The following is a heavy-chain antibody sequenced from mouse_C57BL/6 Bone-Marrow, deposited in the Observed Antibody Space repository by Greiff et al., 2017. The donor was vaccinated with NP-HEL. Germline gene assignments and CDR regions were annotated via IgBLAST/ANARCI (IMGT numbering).Heavy chain of an antibody. CDR3: ASHWDDDY. D-gene: IGHD4-1*01. CDR1: GYTFTSYG. J-gene: IGHJ2*01. V-gene: IGHV1-81*01. Sequence: QVHAKQSGAELARPGASVKLSCKASGYTFTSYGISWVKQRTGQGLEWIGEIYPRSGNTYYNEKFKGKATLTADKSSSTAYMELRSLTSEDSAVYFCASHWDDDYWGQGTTLTVSS. CDR2: IYPRSGNT.